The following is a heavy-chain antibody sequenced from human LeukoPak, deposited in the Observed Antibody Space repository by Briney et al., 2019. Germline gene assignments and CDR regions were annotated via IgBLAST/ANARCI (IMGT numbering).Heavy chain of an antibody. CDR3: ARDRGYASFDY. J-gene: IGHJ4*02. CDR2: INSDGSST. Sequence: GGSLRLSCAASGFTFSSYWMHWVRQAPGTGLVWVSRINSDGSSTSYADSVKGRFTISRDNAKNTLYLQMNSLRAEDTAVYYCARDRGYASFDYWGQGTLVTVSS. V-gene: IGHV3-74*01. CDR1: GFTFSSYW. D-gene: IGHD1-1*01.